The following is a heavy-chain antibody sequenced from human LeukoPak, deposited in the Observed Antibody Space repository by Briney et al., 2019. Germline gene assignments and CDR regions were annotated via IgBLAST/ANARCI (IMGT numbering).Heavy chain of an antibody. CDR3: ARDDCSGGACFGYFDS. Sequence: SETLSLTCAVSGGSVSGGSYSWSWIRQPPGKGLEWIGYMYHSGSTYYNPSLKSRVTISIDRSKNHFSLQLSSLTAADTAVYYCARDDCSGGACFGYFDSWGQGTLVTVSS. CDR1: GGSVSGGSYS. D-gene: IGHD2-15*01. J-gene: IGHJ4*02. V-gene: IGHV4-30-2*01. CDR2: MYHSGST.